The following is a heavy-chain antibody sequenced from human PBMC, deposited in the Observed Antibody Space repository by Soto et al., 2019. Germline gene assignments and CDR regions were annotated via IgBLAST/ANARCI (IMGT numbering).Heavy chain of an antibody. Sequence: QVQLVQSGAEVKKPGASVTVSCKTSGYTFSNYGINWVRQAPGQGLEWMGWISGYNGNTNYAQTVQARVTITTDTSTGTGYMELRSLKSDDTAIYYCSRFIMVGGWFDPNYYHGMDVWGQGTTVTVSS. V-gene: IGHV1-18*01. D-gene: IGHD6-19*01. CDR3: SRFIMVGGWFDPNYYHGMDV. CDR2: ISGYNGNT. CDR1: GYTFSNYG. J-gene: IGHJ6*02.